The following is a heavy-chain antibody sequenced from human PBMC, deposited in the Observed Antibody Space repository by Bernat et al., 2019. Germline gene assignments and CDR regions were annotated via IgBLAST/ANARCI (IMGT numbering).Heavy chain of an antibody. CDR2: IYHSGST. CDR3: ARGIGYDFWSGYDY. Sequence: QLQLQESGPGLVKPSQTLSLTCAVSGGSISSGGYSWSWIRQPPGKGLEWIGYIYHSGSTYYNPSLKSRVTISVDRSKNQFSLKLSSVTAADTAVYYCARGIGYDFWSGYDYWGQGTLVTVSS. J-gene: IGHJ4*02. CDR1: GGSISSGGYS. D-gene: IGHD3-3*01. V-gene: IGHV4-30-2*01.